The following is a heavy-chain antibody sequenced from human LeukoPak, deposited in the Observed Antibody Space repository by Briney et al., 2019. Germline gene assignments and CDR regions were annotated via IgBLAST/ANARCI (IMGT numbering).Heavy chain of an antibody. V-gene: IGHV3-53*01. D-gene: IGHD6-13*01. Sequence: GGSLRLSCAASGFSVNRKYMNWVRQAPGKGLEWVSVIYSGGTTYYADSVKGRFTISRDNSKNTLYLQMNSLRAEDTAVYYCAKCPYSSSWYYFDYWGQGALVTVSS. J-gene: IGHJ4*02. CDR2: IYSGGTT. CDR3: AKCPYSSSWYYFDY. CDR1: GFSVNRKY.